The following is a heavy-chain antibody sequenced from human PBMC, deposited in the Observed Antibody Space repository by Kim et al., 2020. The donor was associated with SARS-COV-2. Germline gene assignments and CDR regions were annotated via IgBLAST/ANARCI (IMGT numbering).Heavy chain of an antibody. V-gene: IGHV5-10-1*01. Sequence: GESLKISCKGSGYSFTSYWISWVRQMPGKGLEWMGRIDPSDSYTNYSPSFQGHVTISADKSISTAYLQWSSLKASDTAMYYCARGTRFLEWLLQHYYYYGMDVWGQGTTVTVSS. J-gene: IGHJ6*02. D-gene: IGHD3-3*01. CDR2: IDPSDSYT. CDR3: ARGTRFLEWLLQHYYYYGMDV. CDR1: GYSFTSYW.